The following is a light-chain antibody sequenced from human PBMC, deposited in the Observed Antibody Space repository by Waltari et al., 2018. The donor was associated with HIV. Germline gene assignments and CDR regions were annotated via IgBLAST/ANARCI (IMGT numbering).Light chain of an antibody. CDR1: QSLSSN. Sequence: ATPSCRASQSLSSNLAWYQQKPGQAPRLLIYDASTRATGIPARFSGSGSGTEFTLTISSLQSEDFALYYCQQYDNGYTFGQGTKLEIK. CDR3: QQYDNGYT. V-gene: IGKV3-15*01. J-gene: IGKJ2*01. CDR2: DAS.